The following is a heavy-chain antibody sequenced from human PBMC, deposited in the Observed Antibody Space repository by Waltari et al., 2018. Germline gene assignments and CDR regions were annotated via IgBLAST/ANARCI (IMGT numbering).Heavy chain of an antibody. CDR3: AKDRTGPYSITALDS. CDR2: IRGSDGTT. D-gene: IGHD4-4*01. J-gene: IGHJ4*02. V-gene: IGHV3-23*01. Sequence: EVQLLESGGGLIQPGGSLRLSCAASGFTFSSYVMSWVRQAPGKGLELVSAIRGSDGTTCYTDSVKVRFTISRDHSKYTVYLQMNSLRAEDTAVYYCAKDRTGPYSITALDSWGQGTLVTVSS. CDR1: GFTFSSYV.